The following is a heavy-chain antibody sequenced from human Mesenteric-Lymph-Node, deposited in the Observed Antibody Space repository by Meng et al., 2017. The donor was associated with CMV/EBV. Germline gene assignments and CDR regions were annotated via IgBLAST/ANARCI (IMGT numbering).Heavy chain of an antibody. CDR1: GGFFSGYY. Sequence: AVYGGFFSGYYWSWIRQPPGKGLEWIGEINHSGSTNYNPSLKSRVTISVDTSKNQFSLKLSSVTAADTAVYYCARILFRWNDFGDYWGQGTLVTVSS. D-gene: IGHD1-1*01. J-gene: IGHJ4*02. CDR3: ARILFRWNDFGDY. V-gene: IGHV4-34*01. CDR2: INHSGST.